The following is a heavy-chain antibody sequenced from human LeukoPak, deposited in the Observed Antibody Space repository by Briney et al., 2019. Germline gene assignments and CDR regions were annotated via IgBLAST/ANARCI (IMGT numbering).Heavy chain of an antibody. J-gene: IGHJ4*02. CDR3: ARATASRFDY. D-gene: IGHD4-17*01. V-gene: IGHV3-23*01. Sequence: SGGSLRLSCAASGFSFNTYGMSWVRQAPGKGLEWVSAIGASGGSAYNADSVKGRFTISRDNSKNTLYLQMNSLRAEDTAVYYCARATASRFDYWGQGTLVTVSS. CDR2: IGASGGSA. CDR1: GFSFNTYG.